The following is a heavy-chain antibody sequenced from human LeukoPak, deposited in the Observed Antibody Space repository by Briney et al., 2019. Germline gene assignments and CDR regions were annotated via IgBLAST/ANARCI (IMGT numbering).Heavy chain of an antibody. CDR2: ISPGSSAI. V-gene: IGHV3-48*02. Sequence: PGGSLRLSCAASGFTFSSYNMNWVRQAPGKGLEWVSYISPGSSAIYYADSVKGRFTISRDNARNSLYLQMNSLRDEDTVVYYCARSKQLDYWGQGTLVTVSS. D-gene: IGHD6-13*01. CDR3: ARSKQLDY. CDR1: GFTFSSYN. J-gene: IGHJ4*02.